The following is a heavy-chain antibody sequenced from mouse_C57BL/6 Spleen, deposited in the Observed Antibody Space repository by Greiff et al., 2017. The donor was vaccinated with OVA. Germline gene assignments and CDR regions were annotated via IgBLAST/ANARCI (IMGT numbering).Heavy chain of an antibody. V-gene: IGHV1-82*01. CDR1: GYAFSSSW. CDR2: IYPGDGDT. Sequence: VQLQQSGPGLVKPGASVKLSCKASGYAFSSSWMNWVKQRPGKGLEWIGRIYPGDGDTNYNEKFTGKATLTADKSSSTAYMQLSSLTSEDSAVYCGAREGDPPLDYWGQGTTLTVSS. D-gene: IGHD3-3*01. J-gene: IGHJ2*01. CDR3: AREGDPPLDY.